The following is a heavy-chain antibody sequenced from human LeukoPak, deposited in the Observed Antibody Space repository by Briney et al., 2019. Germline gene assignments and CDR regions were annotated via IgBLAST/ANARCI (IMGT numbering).Heavy chain of an antibody. CDR1: GFTFSNYA. D-gene: IGHD2-21*01. V-gene: IGHV3-23*01. Sequence: PGGSLRLSCAASGFTFSNYAMNWVRQAPGKGLEWVSGVSVSGGSTYYADSVKGRFTISRDNSKNTLYLQMNSLRAEDTAVYYCARYYSNVGGAQFDYWGQGTLVTVSS. J-gene: IGHJ4*02. CDR3: ARYYSNVGGAQFDY. CDR2: VSVSGGST.